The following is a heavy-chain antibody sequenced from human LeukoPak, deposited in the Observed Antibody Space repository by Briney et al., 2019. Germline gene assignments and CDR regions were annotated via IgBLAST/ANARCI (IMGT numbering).Heavy chain of an antibody. CDR3: ARSGIAAAGTRPDDFDY. Sequence: ASVKVSCKAFGYPFPSSYMTWVRQAPGKGLEWLGIINPSGGSTSYAQKFQGRVTMTRDTSTSTVYMELSSLRSEDTAVYYCARSGIAAAGTRPDDFDYWGQGTLVTVSS. V-gene: IGHV1-46*01. CDR1: GYPFPSSY. J-gene: IGHJ4*02. CDR2: INPSGGST. D-gene: IGHD6-13*01.